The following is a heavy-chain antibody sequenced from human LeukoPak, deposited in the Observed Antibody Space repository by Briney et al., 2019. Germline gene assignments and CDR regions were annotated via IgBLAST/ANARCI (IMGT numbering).Heavy chain of an antibody. CDR2: IYHSGTT. Sequence: SETLSLTCIVSGDSNSSSYWTWIRQPPGKGLEWIGYIYHSGTTSYNPSLKSRVTISLNTSKNQFSLRLSSVTAADTAVYFCARDPGYCDTTACTDYFDLWGQGTLVAVST. D-gene: IGHD2/OR15-2a*01. CDR1: GDSNSSSY. J-gene: IGHJ4*02. CDR3: ARDPGYCDTTACTDYFDL. V-gene: IGHV4-59*01.